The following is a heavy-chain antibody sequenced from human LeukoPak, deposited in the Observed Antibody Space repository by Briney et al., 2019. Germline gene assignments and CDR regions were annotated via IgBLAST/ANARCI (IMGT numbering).Heavy chain of an antibody. Sequence: GGSLRPSCAASGFTVSSNYMSWVRQAPGKGLEWVSVIYSGGSTYYADSVKGRFTISRDNSKNTLYLQMNSLRAEDTAVYYCARAWYYYDSSGYRDWGQGTLVTVSS. CDR2: IYSGGST. D-gene: IGHD3-22*01. J-gene: IGHJ4*02. CDR1: GFTVSSNY. V-gene: IGHV3-53*01. CDR3: ARAWYYYDSSGYRD.